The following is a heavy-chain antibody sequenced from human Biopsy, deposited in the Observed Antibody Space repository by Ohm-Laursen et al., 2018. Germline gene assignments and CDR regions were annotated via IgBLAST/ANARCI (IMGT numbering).Heavy chain of an antibody. CDR1: GGTFTNHA. CDR3: ARFPLGAYDDSGSYRAVEHWYFDL. Sequence: SVKVSCKASGGTFTNHAVGWVRQAPGQGLGWVGSSIPLFNTANYPDKFQGRVTLTADKSTTTAYMELSSLRSEDTAIYYCARFPLGAYDDSGSYRAVEHWYFDLWGRGTLVTVSS. CDR2: SIPLFNTA. D-gene: IGHD3-22*01. V-gene: IGHV1-69*06. J-gene: IGHJ2*01.